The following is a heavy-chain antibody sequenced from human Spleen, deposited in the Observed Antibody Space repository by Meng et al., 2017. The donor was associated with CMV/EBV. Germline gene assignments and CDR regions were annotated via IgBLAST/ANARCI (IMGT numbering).Heavy chain of an antibody. V-gene: IGHV3-15*01. D-gene: IGHD3-16*01. Sequence: GGSLRLSCAASGFTVSHAWMSWVRQAPGKGLEWVGRIKTETDGGTADYAAPVKGRFTISRDGSKNTLYLQMNSLKTEDTAVYYCTTDIGGLDAFDIWGQGTMVTVSS. CDR3: TTDIGGLDAFDI. CDR2: IKTETDGGTA. CDR1: GFTVSHAW. J-gene: IGHJ3*02.